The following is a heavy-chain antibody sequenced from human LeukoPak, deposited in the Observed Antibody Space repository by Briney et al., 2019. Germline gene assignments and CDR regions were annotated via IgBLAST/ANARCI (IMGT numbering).Heavy chain of an antibody. Sequence: PGGSLRLSCAASGFTFSDYYMSWLSQAPGKGLEWVSYISSSGSTIYYADSVKGRFTISRDNAKNSLYLQMNSLRAEDTAVYYCARDGSSWSRWGYFDYWGQGTLVTVSS. D-gene: IGHD6-13*01. CDR2: ISSSGSTI. CDR3: ARDGSSWSRWGYFDY. J-gene: IGHJ4*02. V-gene: IGHV3-11*01. CDR1: GFTFSDYY.